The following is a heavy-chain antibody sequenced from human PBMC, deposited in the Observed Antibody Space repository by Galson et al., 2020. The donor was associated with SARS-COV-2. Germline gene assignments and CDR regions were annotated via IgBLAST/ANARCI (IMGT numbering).Heavy chain of an antibody. J-gene: IGHJ4*02. Sequence: GESLKISCAASGFTFSSYGMHWVRQAPGKGLEWVAVISYDGSNKYYADSVKGRFTISRDNSKNTLYLQMNSLRAEDTAVYYCAKGGGPYCSSTSGYPLRCDYWGQGTRVTVSS. V-gene: IGHV3-30*18. CDR2: ISYDGSNK. CDR1: GFTFSSYG. CDR3: AKGGGPYCSSTSGYPLRCDY. D-gene: IGHD2-2*01.